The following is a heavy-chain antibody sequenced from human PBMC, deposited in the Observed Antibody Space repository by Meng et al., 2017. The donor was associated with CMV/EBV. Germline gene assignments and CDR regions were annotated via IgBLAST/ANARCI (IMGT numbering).Heavy chain of an antibody. CDR3: ASGAKDPAQNWNYWFDP. D-gene: IGHD1-7*01. CDR2: IYSGGST. CDR1: GFTVSSNY. Sequence: GESPKISCAASGFTVSSNYMSWVRQAPGKGLEWVSVIYSGGSTYYANSVKGRFTISSDKSKNTLYLQMNSLRAEDTAVYYCASGAKDPAQNWNYWFDPWGQGTLVTVSS. J-gene: IGHJ5*02. V-gene: IGHV3-53*01.